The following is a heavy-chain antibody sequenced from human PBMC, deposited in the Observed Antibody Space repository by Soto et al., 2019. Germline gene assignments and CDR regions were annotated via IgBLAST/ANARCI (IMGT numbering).Heavy chain of an antibody. J-gene: IGHJ5*02. D-gene: IGHD4-17*01. CDR2: INTANGKT. Sequence: ASVKVSCKASGNTFTSPAVHWVRQAPGQRLAWMGWINTANGKTDYSQKFQGRVTITRDTSASTGYMELSSLRSEDTAMYYGATLLGYGGTSSRLWFDPWGQGTLVTVSS. V-gene: IGHV1-3*04. CDR3: ATLLGYGGTSSRLWFDP. CDR1: GNTFTSPA.